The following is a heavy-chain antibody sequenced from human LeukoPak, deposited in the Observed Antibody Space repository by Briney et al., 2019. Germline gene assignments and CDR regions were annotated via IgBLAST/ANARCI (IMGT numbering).Heavy chain of an antibody. Sequence: QAGGSLRLSCAASGFTFSGSAMHWVRQASGKGLGWVGRIRSKANSYATAYAASVKGRFTISRDDSKNTAYLQMNSLKTEDTAVYYCGYCSGGSCYPFDYWGQGTLVTVSS. D-gene: IGHD2-15*01. CDR2: IRSKANSYAT. V-gene: IGHV3-73*01. CDR1: GFTFSGSA. J-gene: IGHJ4*02. CDR3: GYCSGGSCYPFDY.